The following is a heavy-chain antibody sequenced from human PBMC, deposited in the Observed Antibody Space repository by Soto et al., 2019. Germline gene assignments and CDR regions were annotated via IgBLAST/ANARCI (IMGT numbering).Heavy chain of an antibody. CDR2: INPNNGVT. V-gene: IGHV1-2*02. J-gene: IGHJ4*02. CDR3: AAAAIPVAGRHPDF. CDR1: GYMFTGCY. D-gene: IGHD6-19*01. Sequence: ASVKVSCKASGYMFTGCYLHWVRQAPGQGLEWMGWINPNNGVTTYAKNFRGRVTMTRDSSISTAYMELSSLRPDDTAVYFCAAAAIPVAGRHPDFWGQGTVVTVSS.